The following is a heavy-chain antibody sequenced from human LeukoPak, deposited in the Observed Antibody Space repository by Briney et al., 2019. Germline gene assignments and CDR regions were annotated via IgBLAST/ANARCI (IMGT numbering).Heavy chain of an antibody. Sequence: ASVKVSCKASGYTFIGYYMHWVRQAPGQGLEWMGWINPNSGGTNYAQKFQGRVTMTRDTSISTAYMELSRLRSDDTAVYYCARGVVGAPYFDYWGQGTLVTVSS. J-gene: IGHJ4*02. CDR3: ARGVVGAPYFDY. V-gene: IGHV1-2*02. CDR2: INPNSGGT. CDR1: GYTFIGYY. D-gene: IGHD1-26*01.